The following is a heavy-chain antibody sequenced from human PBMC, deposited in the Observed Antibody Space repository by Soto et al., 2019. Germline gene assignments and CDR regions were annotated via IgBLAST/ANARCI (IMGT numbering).Heavy chain of an antibody. V-gene: IGHV3-11*01. CDR1: GFTFSDYF. Sequence: QVQLVESGGALVKPGGSLRLSCAASGFTFSDYFMTWIRQAPGEGLEWVAYISTSARIINYADSVKGRFTISRDNAKNSLYLQMNSLRAEDTAVYFCARKYSAYHYHVDFWGQGTVVTVSS. D-gene: IGHD4-4*01. CDR3: ARKYSAYHYHVDF. J-gene: IGHJ4*02. CDR2: ISTSARII.